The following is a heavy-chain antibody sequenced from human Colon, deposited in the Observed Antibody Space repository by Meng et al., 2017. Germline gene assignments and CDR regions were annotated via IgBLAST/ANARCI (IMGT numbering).Heavy chain of an antibody. CDR1: GDSITSGGYY. Sequence: HAQLLGSGPGLVKPSQTLSLTCNVSGDSITSGGYYWSWIRQHPGKGLEWIGYIDHSGTTYDNPSLKTRLTMSVDTSKNQFSLKLTSVTAADTAVYYCARVVSLVVKGNWFDSWGQGTLVTVSS. V-gene: IGHV4-31*03. CDR2: IDHSGTT. J-gene: IGHJ5*01. CDR3: ARVVSLVVKGNWFDS. D-gene: IGHD2-15*01.